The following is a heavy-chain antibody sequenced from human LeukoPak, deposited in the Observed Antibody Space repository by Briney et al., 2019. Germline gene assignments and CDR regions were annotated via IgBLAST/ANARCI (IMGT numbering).Heavy chain of an antibody. D-gene: IGHD5-18*01. CDR2: IYYSGST. CDR3: ARHASAMALFDY. J-gene: IGHJ4*02. CDR1: GGSFNTYY. V-gene: IGHV4-59*08. Sequence: PSETLSLTCTVSGGSFNTYYRSWIRQPPAKGLEWIGYIYYSGSTSYNPSLKSRVTISLDTSRTQFSLKLSSVTAADTAVYYCARHASAMALFDYWGQGTLVTVSS.